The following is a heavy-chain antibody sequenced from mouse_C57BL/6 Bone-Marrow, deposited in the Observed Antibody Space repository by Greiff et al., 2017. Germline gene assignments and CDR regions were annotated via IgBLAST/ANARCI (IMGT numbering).Heavy chain of an antibody. CDR1: GYSITSGYS. CDR3: ARGGITTVVAPFDY. CDR2: ISYDGSN. V-gene: IGHV3-6*01. Sequence: EVQLVESGPGLVKPSQSLSLTCSVTGYSITSGYSWNWIRQFPGNKLEWMGYISYDGSNNYNPSLKNRISITRDTSKNQFFLKLNSVTTEDTATYYCARGGITTVVAPFDYWGQGTTLTVSS. D-gene: IGHD1-1*01. J-gene: IGHJ2*01.